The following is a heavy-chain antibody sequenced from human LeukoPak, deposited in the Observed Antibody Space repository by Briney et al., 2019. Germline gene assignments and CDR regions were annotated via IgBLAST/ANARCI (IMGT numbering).Heavy chain of an antibody. D-gene: IGHD2-2*01. CDR2: ISSSGSTI. J-gene: IGHJ4*02. Sequence: GGSLRLSCAASGFTFSSYTMNWVRQAPGKGLEWISYISSSGSTINYADSVKGRFTISRDNAKNSLYLQMNSLRAEDTAVYYCARVGISCSSTSCYSPGGPDYWGQGTLVTVSS. CDR1: GFTFSSYT. CDR3: ARVGISCSSTSCYSPGGPDY. V-gene: IGHV3-48*04.